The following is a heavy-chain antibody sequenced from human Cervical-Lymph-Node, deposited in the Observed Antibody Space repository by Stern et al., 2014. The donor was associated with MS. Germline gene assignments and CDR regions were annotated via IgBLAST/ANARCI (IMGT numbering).Heavy chain of an antibody. D-gene: IGHD6-19*01. CDR1: GGTFSSYA. Sequence: VQLVESGAEVKKPGSSVKVSCKASGGTFSSYAISWVRQAPGQGLEWMGGIIPIFGTANYAQKFQGRVTITADESTSTAYMELSRLRSEDTAVYYCAREGVAGIYYYYGMDVWGQGTTVTVSS. CDR2: IIPIFGTA. CDR3: AREGVAGIYYYYGMDV. V-gene: IGHV1-69*01. J-gene: IGHJ6*02.